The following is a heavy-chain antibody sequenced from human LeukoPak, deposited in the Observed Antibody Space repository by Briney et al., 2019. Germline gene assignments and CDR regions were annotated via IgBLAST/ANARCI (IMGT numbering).Heavy chain of an antibody. V-gene: IGHV3-48*03. Sequence: GGSLRLSCVASGFSFSSFDMTWVCQAPGKGLEWFSHISSSGGMMYHADSVKGRLTISRDNAKNSLYLQMSSLRAEDTAVYYCGRADRRFGVDHWGQGTLVTVSS. D-gene: IGHD3-10*01. CDR2: ISSSGGMM. CDR3: GRADRRFGVDH. CDR1: GFSFSSFD. J-gene: IGHJ4*02.